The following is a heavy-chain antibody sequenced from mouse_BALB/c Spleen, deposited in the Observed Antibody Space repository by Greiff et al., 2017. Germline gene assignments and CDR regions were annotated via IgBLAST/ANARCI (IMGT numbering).Heavy chain of an antibody. CDR1: GFTFSSYG. V-gene: IGHV5-6-3*01. CDR2: INSNGGST. D-gene: IGHD2-3*01. CDR3: AREDGYYVTWFAY. Sequence: EVKVEESGGGLVQPGGSLKLSCAASGFTFSSYGMSWVRQTPDKRLELVATINSNGGSTYYPDSVKGRFTISRDNAKNTLYLQMSSLKSEDTAMYYCAREDGYYVTWFAYWGQGTLVTVSA. J-gene: IGHJ3*01.